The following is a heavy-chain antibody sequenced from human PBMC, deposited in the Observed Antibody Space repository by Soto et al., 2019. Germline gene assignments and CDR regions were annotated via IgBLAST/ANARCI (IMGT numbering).Heavy chain of an antibody. Sequence: PSETLSLTCAGYGGSFSGYYWSWIRQPPGKGLEWIGEINHSGSTNYNPSLKSRVTISVDTSKNQFSLKLSSVTAADTAVYYCVRDYCWSGYGNFDYWGQGTLVTVSS. V-gene: IGHV4-34*01. CDR3: VRDYCWSGYGNFDY. D-gene: IGHD3-3*01. J-gene: IGHJ4*02. CDR2: INHSGST. CDR1: GGSFSGYY.